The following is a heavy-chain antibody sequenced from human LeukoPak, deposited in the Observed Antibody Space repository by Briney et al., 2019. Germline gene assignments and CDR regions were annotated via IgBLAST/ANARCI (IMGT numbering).Heavy chain of an antibody. J-gene: IGHJ5*02. CDR2: IWYDASNK. D-gene: IGHD6-13*01. CDR1: GFTCSSLG. V-gene: IGHV3-33*01. CDR3: VRGVGVSRFNYFDP. Sequence: GGSLRLSCAASGFTCSSLGMHGVRQAPGKGLEWVAVIWYDASNKYYADSVKGRFTISRDNSKNTLFLQMNSLRDDDTAVYYCVRGVGVSRFNYFDPWGQGTLVIVSS.